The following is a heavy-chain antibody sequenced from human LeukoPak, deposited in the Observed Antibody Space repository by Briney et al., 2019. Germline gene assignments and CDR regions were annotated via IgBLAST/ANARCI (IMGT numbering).Heavy chain of an antibody. D-gene: IGHD6-13*01. CDR2: LYNTGNT. J-gene: IGHJ4*02. CDR3: ARLTADGRLYFVD. V-gene: IGHV3-53*01. CDR1: GFTVNSNY. Sequence: QAGGSLRLSCAASGFTVNSNYLSWVRQAPGKGLEWVSTLYNTGNTYYANSVKGRFSISRDNSKNTLFLQMNSLRAEDTAVCYCARLTADGRLYFVDWGPGTLVTVSS.